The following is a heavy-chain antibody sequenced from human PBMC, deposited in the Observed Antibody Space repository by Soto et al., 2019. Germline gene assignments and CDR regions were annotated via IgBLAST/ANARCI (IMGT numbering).Heavy chain of an antibody. CDR2: ISYDGNNK. CDR1: GFSFSGYA. V-gene: IGHV3-30*18. CDR3: AKSPVSVTTTFYFDY. D-gene: IGHD4-17*01. J-gene: IGHJ4*02. Sequence: PGGSLRLSCSASGFSFSGYAMSWVRQAPGKGLEWVAVISYDGNNKYYADSVKGRFTISRDNSKNTLYLQMNSLRAEDTAVYYCAKSPVSVTTTFYFDYWGQGTLVTVSS.